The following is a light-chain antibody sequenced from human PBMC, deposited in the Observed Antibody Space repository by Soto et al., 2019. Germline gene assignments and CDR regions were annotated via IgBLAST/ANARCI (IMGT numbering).Light chain of an antibody. CDR2: DAS. V-gene: IGKV3D-11*01. CDR1: QDVSSH. CDR3: QQRSNGWT. J-gene: IGKJ1*01. Sequence: DIVMTQSPATLSESPGGRVIVSCRASQDVSSHVAWYQQRPGQAPRLLIYDASNRATGIPARFSGSGSGTDFTLTISSLEPEDFAVYYCQQRSNGWTFGQGTKVEIK.